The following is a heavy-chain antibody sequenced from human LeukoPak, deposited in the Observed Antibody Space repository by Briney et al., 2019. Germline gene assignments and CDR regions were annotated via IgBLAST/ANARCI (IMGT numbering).Heavy chain of an antibody. Sequence: GGSLRLSCAASGFTFSSYGMSWVRQAPGKGLEWVSGIKWDGGRTGYADSVKGRFTISRDNAKNSVYLQMNSLRAEDTALHYCARGSGSSWYFYFDYWGQGTLVTVSS. CDR2: IKWDGGRT. V-gene: IGHV3-20*04. D-gene: IGHD6-13*01. CDR1: GFTFSSYG. J-gene: IGHJ4*02. CDR3: ARGSGSSWYFYFDY.